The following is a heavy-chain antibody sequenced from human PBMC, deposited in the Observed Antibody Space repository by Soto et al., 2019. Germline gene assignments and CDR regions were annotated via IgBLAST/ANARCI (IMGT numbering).Heavy chain of an antibody. CDR1: GFTFSDSY. CDR2: ITFSGNSV. J-gene: IGHJ6*02. CDR3: ARVSWREKYGMDV. Sequence: PGGSLRLSCAASGFTFSDSYMSWIRQAPGKGLEWISYITFSGNSVYYAESLKGRLTISRDNAKNSLYLQMNRLRAEYTAVYYCARVSWREKYGMDVWGQGTTVTVSS. V-gene: IGHV3-11*01.